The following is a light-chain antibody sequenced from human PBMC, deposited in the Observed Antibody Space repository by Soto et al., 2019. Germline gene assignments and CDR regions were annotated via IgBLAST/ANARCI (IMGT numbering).Light chain of an antibody. CDR1: QSISTY. V-gene: IGKV1-39*01. J-gene: IGKJ2*01. CDR3: QQSYSSLYT. CDR2: AAS. Sequence: DIQMTQSPSSLSASVGDRVTITCRASQSISTYLNWYQQKPGRAPKLLIYAASSLQSGVPSRFSGSGSGTDFTLTISSLQPEDFATYYCQQSYSSLYTFGQGIKLENK.